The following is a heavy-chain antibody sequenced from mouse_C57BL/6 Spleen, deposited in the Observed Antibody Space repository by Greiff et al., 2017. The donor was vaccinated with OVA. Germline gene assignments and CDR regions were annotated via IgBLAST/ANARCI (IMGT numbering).Heavy chain of an antibody. Sequence: QVQLQQPGAELVKPGASVKLSCKASGYTFTSYWMHWVKQRPGQGLEWIGEIDPSDSYTNYNQKFKGKATLTVDTSSSTSYMQLSSLTSEDSAVYYCARKAITTVVATDYWGQGTTLTVSS. CDR3: ARKAITTVVATDY. CDR2: IDPSDSYT. V-gene: IGHV1-50*01. CDR1: GYTFTSYW. J-gene: IGHJ2*01. D-gene: IGHD1-1*01.